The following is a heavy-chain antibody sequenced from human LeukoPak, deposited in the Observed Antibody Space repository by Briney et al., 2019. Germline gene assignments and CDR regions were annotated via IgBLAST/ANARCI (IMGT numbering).Heavy chain of an antibody. D-gene: IGHD6-19*01. J-gene: IGHJ6*03. CDR1: GGSISSSSYY. Sequence: SETLSLTCTVSGGSISSSSYYWGWIRQPPGKGLEWIGSIYYSGSTYYNPSLKSRVTISVDTSKNQFSLKLSSVTAADTAVYYCAREGLAVADYYYYYMDVWGKGTTVTISS. CDR3: AREGLAVADYYYYYMDV. CDR2: IYYSGST. V-gene: IGHV4-39*07.